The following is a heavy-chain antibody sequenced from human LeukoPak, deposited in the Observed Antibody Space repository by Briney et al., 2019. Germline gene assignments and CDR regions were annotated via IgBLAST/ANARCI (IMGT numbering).Heavy chain of an antibody. V-gene: IGHV1-69*04. CDR1: GGTFSSYA. Sequence: GSSVKVSCKASGGTFSSYAISWVRQAPGQGLEWMGRIIPILGIANYAQKFQGRVTITADKSTSTAYMELSSLRSEDAAVYYCARDIITMVRGVIISHLGSMDVWGQGTTVTVSS. CDR2: IIPILGIA. CDR3: ARDIITMVRGVIISHLGSMDV. J-gene: IGHJ6*02. D-gene: IGHD3-10*01.